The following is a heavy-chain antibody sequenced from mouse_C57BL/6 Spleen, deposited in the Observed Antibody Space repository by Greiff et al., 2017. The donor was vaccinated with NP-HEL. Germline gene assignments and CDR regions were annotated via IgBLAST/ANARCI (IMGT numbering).Heavy chain of an antibody. D-gene: IGHD1-1*01. J-gene: IGHJ2*01. Sequence: QVHVKQSGAELVRPGASVTLSCKASGYTFTDYEMHWVKQTPVHGLEWIGAIDPETGGTAYNQKFKGKAILTADKSSSTAYMELRSLTSEDSAVYYCTSDYYGSSGVFDYWGQGTTLTVSS. CDR1: GYTFTDYE. V-gene: IGHV1-15*01. CDR3: TSDYYGSSGVFDY. CDR2: IDPETGGT.